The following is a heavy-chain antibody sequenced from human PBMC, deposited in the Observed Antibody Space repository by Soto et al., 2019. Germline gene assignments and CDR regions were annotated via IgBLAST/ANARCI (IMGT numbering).Heavy chain of an antibody. Sequence: PSETLSLTCAVYGGSFSGYYWSWIRQPPGKGLEWIGEINHSGSTNYNPSLKSRVTISVDTSKNQFSLKLSSVTAADTAVYYCASVGRYFDWSGAYYYYYMDVWGKGTTVTVSS. J-gene: IGHJ6*03. D-gene: IGHD3-9*01. CDR1: GGSFSGYY. V-gene: IGHV4-34*01. CDR2: INHSGST. CDR3: ASVGRYFDWSGAYYYYYMDV.